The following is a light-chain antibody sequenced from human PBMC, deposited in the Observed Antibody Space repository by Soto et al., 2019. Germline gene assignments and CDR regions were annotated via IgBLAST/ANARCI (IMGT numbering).Light chain of an antibody. Sequence: EIVLTQSTATLSSFPGDRVTLSCRASQCINTRLAWYQHRPGQAPRLLIYQTSIRAAGIPARFSASGSGTDFTLTISGVQPEDFARYYCHQRQSWPRTFGQGTKVDI. CDR1: QCINTR. CDR2: QTS. V-gene: IGKV3-11*01. J-gene: IGKJ1*01. CDR3: HQRQSWPRT.